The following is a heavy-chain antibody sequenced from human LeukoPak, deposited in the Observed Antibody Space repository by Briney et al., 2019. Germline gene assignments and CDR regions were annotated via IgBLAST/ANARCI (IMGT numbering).Heavy chain of an antibody. J-gene: IGHJ6*02. Sequence: SETLSLTCTVSGGSISSGGYYWSWIRQHPGKGLEWIGYIYYSGSTYYNPSLKSRVTISVDTSKNQFSLKLSSVTAADTAVYYCARDGDPRPDYYYYYGMDVWGQGTTVTVSS. V-gene: IGHV4-31*03. CDR1: GGSISSGGYY. D-gene: IGHD2-21*01. CDR2: IYYSGST. CDR3: ARDGDPRPDYYYYYGMDV.